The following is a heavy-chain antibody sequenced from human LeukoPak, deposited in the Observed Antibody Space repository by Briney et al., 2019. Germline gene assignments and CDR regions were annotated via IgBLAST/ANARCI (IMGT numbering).Heavy chain of an antibody. D-gene: IGHD3-10*01. CDR3: ARGPRSEMYYYGSGSYNWFDP. Sequence: GESLKISCQASGYSFVSYWVAWVRQMPGKGLGWMGTIYPADSNIKYSPSFQGQVTISADKSINTAYLQWSSLKASDTAMYYCARGPRSEMYYYGSGSYNWFDPWGQGTLVTVSS. CDR2: IYPADSNI. CDR1: GYSFVSYW. J-gene: IGHJ5*02. V-gene: IGHV5-51*01.